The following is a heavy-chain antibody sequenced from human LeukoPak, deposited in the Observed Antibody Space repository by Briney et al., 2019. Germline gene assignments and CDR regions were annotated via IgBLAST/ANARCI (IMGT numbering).Heavy chain of an antibody. D-gene: IGHD6-13*01. CDR1: GGSISSGSYY. CDR2: IYTSGST. Sequence: PSETLSLTCTVSGGSISSGSYYWSWIRQPAGKGLEWIGRIYTSGSTNYNPSLKSRVTISVDRSKNQFSLKLSSVTAADTAVYYCARAPSPHNSSSWYGWYFDLWGRGTLVTVSS. V-gene: IGHV4-61*02. J-gene: IGHJ2*01. CDR3: ARAPSPHNSSSWYGWYFDL.